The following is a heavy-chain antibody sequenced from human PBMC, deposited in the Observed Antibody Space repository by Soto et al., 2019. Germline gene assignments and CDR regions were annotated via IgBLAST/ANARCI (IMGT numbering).Heavy chain of an antibody. CDR3: TTVVPYYYDSSGYYVEAPGFDY. V-gene: IGHV3-15*07. Sequence: GGSLRLSCAASGFTFSNAWMNWVRQAPGKGLEWVGRIKSKTDGGTTDYAAPVKGRFTISRDDSKNTLYLQMNSLKTEDTAVYYCTTVVPYYYDSSGYYVEAPGFDYWGQGTLVTVSS. CDR1: GFTFSNAW. J-gene: IGHJ4*02. CDR2: IKSKTDGGTT. D-gene: IGHD3-22*01.